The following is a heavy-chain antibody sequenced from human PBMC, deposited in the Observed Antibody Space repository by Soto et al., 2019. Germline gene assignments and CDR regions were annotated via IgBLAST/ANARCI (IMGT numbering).Heavy chain of an antibody. V-gene: IGHV1-18*01. Sequence: QVQLVQSGAELKKPGASVKVSCKASGYTFTNYGISWVRQAPGLGLEWMGWINTYHGNTKYAQKLQGRVTMTKDTSTITAYMELTSLRSDDTAVYYCARSPGYSASWGYFYYGMKIWGLGTTVIVSS. CDR2: INTYHGNT. CDR1: GYTFTNYG. D-gene: IGHD6-13*01. CDR3: ARSPGYSASWGYFYYGMKI. J-gene: IGHJ6*02.